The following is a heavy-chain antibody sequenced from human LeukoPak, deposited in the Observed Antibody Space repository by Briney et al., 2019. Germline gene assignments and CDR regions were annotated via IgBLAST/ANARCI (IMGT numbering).Heavy chain of an antibody. J-gene: IGHJ4*02. V-gene: IGHV3-15*01. D-gene: IGHD3-10*01. CDR3: TTRGSDSGCPFF. CDR1: GFTFSNAW. CDR2: IKSKTDGGTT. Sequence: PGGSLRLSCAASGFTFSNAWMVWVRQAPGKGLEWVGRIKSKTDGGTTDYAAPVKGRFTISRDDSKNTLYLEMNSLKTEGTAVYYCTTRGSDSGCPFFWGQGTLVTVSS.